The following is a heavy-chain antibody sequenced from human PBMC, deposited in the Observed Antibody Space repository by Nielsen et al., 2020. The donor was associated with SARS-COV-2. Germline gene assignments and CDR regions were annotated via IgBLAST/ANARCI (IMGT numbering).Heavy chain of an antibody. CDR1: GFTFDDYA. CDR2: ISWNSGSI. V-gene: IGHV3-9*01. Sequence: SLKISCAASGFTFDDYAMHWVRQAPGKGLEWVSGISWNSGSIGYADSVKGRFTISRDNAKNSLYLQMNSLRAEDTALYYCAKVDLYYYGMDVWCQGTTVTVSS. CDR3: AKVDLYYYGMDV. J-gene: IGHJ6*02.